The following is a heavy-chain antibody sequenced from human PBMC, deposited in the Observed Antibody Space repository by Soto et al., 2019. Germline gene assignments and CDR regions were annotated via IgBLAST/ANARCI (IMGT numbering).Heavy chain of an antibody. CDR1: GFTVSSNY. D-gene: IGHD2-15*01. Sequence: PGGSLRLSCAASGFTVSSNYMSWVRQAPGKGLEWVSVIYSGGSTYYADSVKGRFTISRDNSKNTLYLQMNSLRAEDTAVYYCAREYCSGGSCQDYWGQGTLVTVSS. V-gene: IGHV3-53*01. CDR3: AREYCSGGSCQDY. CDR2: IYSGGST. J-gene: IGHJ4*02.